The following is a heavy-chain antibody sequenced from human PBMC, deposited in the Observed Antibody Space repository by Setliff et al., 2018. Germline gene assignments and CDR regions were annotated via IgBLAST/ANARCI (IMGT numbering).Heavy chain of an antibody. Sequence: TSETLSLTCAVYGGSFSTYYWIWXRQPPGXXLEWIGEINHSGSTNYNPSLKSRVTISVDXXKNXXSLKLSSVTAAATAVYYCVXXXXXXXLXXFDXXGXXXXVT. V-gene: IGHV4-34*01. CDR2: INHSGST. J-gene: IGHJ3*02. CDR1: GGSFSTYY. CDR3: VXXXXXXXLXXFDX.